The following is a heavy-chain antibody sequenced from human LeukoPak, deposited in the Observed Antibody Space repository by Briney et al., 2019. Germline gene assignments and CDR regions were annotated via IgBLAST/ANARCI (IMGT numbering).Heavy chain of an antibody. CDR2: LNPKSRGP. V-gene: IGHV1-2*02. J-gene: IGHJ5*02. Sequence: TSVKVSCKSSGHPSTRYYIHFARYAPGQWLLRTPWLNPKSRGPIYAQNFQGRVTMTRDTIINTAYVELSRLRSDDTAVYCCARNDWNGPWFDPWGQGTLVTVSS. D-gene: IGHD1-1*01. CDR1: GHPSTRYY. CDR3: ARNDWNGPWFDP.